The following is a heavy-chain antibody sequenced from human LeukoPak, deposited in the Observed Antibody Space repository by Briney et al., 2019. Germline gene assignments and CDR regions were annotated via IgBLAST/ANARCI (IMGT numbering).Heavy chain of an antibody. J-gene: IGHJ4*02. CDR2: IYYSGST. V-gene: IGHV4-61*01. D-gene: IGHD2-8*02. CDR3: ARQRFSYLVEGPLDFAY. CDR1: GVSVSSGSYH. Sequence: SEALSLTCTVSGVSVSSGSYHWSWIRQPPGKGLAWIGYIYYSGSTNYNPSLKSRVTISVDTSKNQFSPKLSSVTAADTAVYYCARQRFSYLVEGPLDFAYWGQGTLVTVSS.